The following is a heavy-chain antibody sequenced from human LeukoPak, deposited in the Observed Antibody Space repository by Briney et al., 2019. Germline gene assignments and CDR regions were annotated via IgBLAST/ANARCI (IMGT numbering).Heavy chain of an antibody. CDR1: GFTFSAYT. V-gene: IGHV3-21*01. CDR3: ARAMVRGAPVGGLVYGY. Sequence: PGGSLRLSCVGSGFTFSAYTMNWVRQAPGKGLEWVSSISPTAISSWNADSVKDRFTISRDNVRNSLYLQMNSLRAEDTAVYYCARAMVRGAPVGGLVYGYWGQGTLVTVSS. J-gene: IGHJ4*02. D-gene: IGHD3-10*01. CDR2: ISPTAISS.